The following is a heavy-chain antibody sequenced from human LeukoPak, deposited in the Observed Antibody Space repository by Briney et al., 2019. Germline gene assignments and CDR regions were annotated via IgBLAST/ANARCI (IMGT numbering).Heavy chain of an antibody. CDR3: ARGAKDSSTATGAFDI. J-gene: IGHJ3*02. Sequence: SGTLSLTCAVSGGSISSSNWWSWVRQPPGKGLEWIGEIYHSGSTNYNPSLKSRVTISVDKSKNQFSLKLSSVTAADTAAYYCARGAKDSSTATGAFDIWGQGTMVTVSS. D-gene: IGHD6-13*01. CDR1: GGSISSSNW. V-gene: IGHV4-4*02. CDR2: IYHSGST.